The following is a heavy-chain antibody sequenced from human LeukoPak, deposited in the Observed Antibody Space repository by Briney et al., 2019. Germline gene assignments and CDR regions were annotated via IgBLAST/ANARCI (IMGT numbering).Heavy chain of an antibody. V-gene: IGHV3-11*04. CDR3: ARGVRGYSQGSRFDY. CDR2: ISRSDNTI. J-gene: IGHJ4*02. CDR1: GFTFNDHY. Sequence: GGSLRLSCAASGFTFNDHYMSWIRQAPGKGLEWVSYISRSDNTIYYAGSVKGRFTISRDNAKSSLYLQMNSLRDEDTAVYYCARGVRGYSQGSRFDYWGQGTLVTVSS. D-gene: IGHD5-18*01.